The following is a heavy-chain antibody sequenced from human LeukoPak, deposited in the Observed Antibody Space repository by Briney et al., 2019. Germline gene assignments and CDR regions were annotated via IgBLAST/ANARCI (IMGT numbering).Heavy chain of an antibody. D-gene: IGHD3-3*01. CDR1: GGSISSRSYY. CDR2: MYSGGST. J-gene: IGHJ4*02. Sequence: PSETLSLTCTVSGGSISSRSYYWGWIRQPPGKGLEWIGSMYSGGSTYYNPSLKSRVTIVVETSKNQFSLKLRSVTAADTAVYYCARIDFWSGYLNDHWGQGTLVTVSS. CDR3: ARIDFWSGYLNDH. V-gene: IGHV4-39*07.